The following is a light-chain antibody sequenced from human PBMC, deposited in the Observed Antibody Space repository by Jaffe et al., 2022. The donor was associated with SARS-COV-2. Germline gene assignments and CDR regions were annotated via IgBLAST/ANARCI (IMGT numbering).Light chain of an antibody. J-gene: IGKJ2*01. Sequence: DIVMTQSPDSLAMSLGERATINCKSSQSVLYSSNNENYLAWYRQKPGQPPKLLIYSASTRESGVPARFSGSGSGTDFTLTISSLQAEDVAVYYCQQYYSTPYTFGQGTKLEIK. CDR3: QQYYSTPYT. CDR1: QSVLYSSNNENY. CDR2: SAS. V-gene: IGKV4-1*01.